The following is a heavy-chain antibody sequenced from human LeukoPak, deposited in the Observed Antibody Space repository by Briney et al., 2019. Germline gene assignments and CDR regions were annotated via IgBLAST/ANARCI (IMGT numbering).Heavy chain of an antibody. CDR1: GFTFSSSW. V-gene: IGHV3-7*01. CDR3: ARGERPDY. J-gene: IGHJ4*02. Sequence: PGGSLRLSCATSGFTFSSSWMSWVRQAPGKGLECVANIKEDGREKYYVDSVKGRFTISRDNAKNSLYLQMSSLRAEDTAVYYCARGERPDYWGQGTLVTVSS. CDR2: IKEDGREK.